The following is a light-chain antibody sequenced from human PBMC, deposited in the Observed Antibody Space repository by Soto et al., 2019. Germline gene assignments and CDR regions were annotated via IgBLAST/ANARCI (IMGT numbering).Light chain of an antibody. V-gene: IGKV3-15*01. CDR1: QSVSSN. J-gene: IGKJ5*01. CDR3: QQYNNWPIT. CDR2: GAS. Sequence: EIVMTQSPATLSVSPGERATLSCRASQSVSSNLAWYQQKPGQAPRLLIYGASTRAAGIPAMFSGSGSGTEFTLTISSLQSEDFAVSYCQQYNNWPITFGQGTRLEIK.